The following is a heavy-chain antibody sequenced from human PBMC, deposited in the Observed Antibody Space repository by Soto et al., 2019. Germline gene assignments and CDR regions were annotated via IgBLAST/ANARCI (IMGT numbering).Heavy chain of an antibody. CDR3: ARSAVLGIAASWFDP. CDR1: GGSISSGDYY. J-gene: IGHJ5*02. Sequence: PSEPLSLPCTVSGGSISSGDYYWSWIRQPPGKGLEWIGYIYYSGSTYYNPSLKSRVTISVDTSKNQFSLKLSSVTAADTAVYYCARSAVLGIAASWFDPWGQGTLVTVSS. D-gene: IGHD6-13*01. V-gene: IGHV4-30-4*01. CDR2: IYYSGST.